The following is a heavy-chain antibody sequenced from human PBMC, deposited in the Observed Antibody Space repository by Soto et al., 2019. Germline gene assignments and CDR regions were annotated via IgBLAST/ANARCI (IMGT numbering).Heavy chain of an antibody. V-gene: IGHV1-2*02. CDR2: INPDSGGT. CDR1: GYTDTGYY. CDR3: ARVRLPAPGSPWGF. D-gene: IGHD2-2*01. Sequence: QVQLVQSGAEVKRPGASVKVSCKASGYTDTGYYIHWVRQAPGQGLEWMGWINPDSGGTNSAQKFQGRVSMTRDASISTAHMDLTNLRSDDTAVYFCARVRLPAPGSPWGFWGQGSLVTVSS. J-gene: IGHJ4*02.